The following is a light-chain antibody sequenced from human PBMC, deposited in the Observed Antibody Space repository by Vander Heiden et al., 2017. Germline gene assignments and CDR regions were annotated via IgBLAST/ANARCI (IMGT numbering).Light chain of an antibody. Sequence: SALTQPPSASGAPGQRVTISCSGSSSNIGSNTVNWYQQFPGTAPKLLISTNNQRPSGVPDRFSGSKSGTSASLAISGLQSEDEADYYCAAWDDSLNGRVFGGGTKLTVL. CDR3: AAWDDSLNGRV. CDR1: SSNIGSNT. J-gene: IGLJ3*02. V-gene: IGLV1-44*01. CDR2: TNN.